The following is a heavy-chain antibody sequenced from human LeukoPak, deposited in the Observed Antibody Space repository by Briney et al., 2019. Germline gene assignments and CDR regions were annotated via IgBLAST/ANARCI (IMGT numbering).Heavy chain of an antibody. Sequence: GGSLRLSCTASGFTFGDYAMSWVRQAPGKGLEWVSAISGSGGSTYYADSVKGRFTISRDNSKNTLYLQMNSLRAEDTAVYYCAKDQIDGSGSYGPGPFDYWGQGTLVTVSS. CDR1: GFTFGDYA. D-gene: IGHD3-10*01. CDR2: ISGSGGST. J-gene: IGHJ4*02. V-gene: IGHV3-23*01. CDR3: AKDQIDGSGSYGPGPFDY.